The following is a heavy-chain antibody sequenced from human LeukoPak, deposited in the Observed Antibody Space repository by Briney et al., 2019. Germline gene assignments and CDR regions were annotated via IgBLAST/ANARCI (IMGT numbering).Heavy chain of an antibody. CDR3: ARVKTMIIVVSLFDY. V-gene: IGHV1-2*02. CDR1: GYTLTELF. CDR2: INPNSGGT. Sequence: ASVKVSCKVSGYTLTELFMHWVRQAPGQGLEWMGWINPNSGGTNYAQQFQGRLTMTRDTSISTAYMELSRLRSDDTAVYYCARVKTMIIVVSLFDYWGQGTLVTVSS. J-gene: IGHJ4*02. D-gene: IGHD3-22*01.